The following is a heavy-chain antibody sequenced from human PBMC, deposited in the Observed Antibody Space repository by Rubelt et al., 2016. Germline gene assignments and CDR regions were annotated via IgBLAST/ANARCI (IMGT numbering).Heavy chain of an antibody. Sequence: EVQLVESGGGLVQPGGSLRLSCAASGFTFSSYSMNWVRQAPGKGLEWVSYIGPSGTNTWYADSVKGRFTISRDNAKKSLSLQMNSLRTEDTALYSCATSAWDFTKAMAGAIGYWGQGTLVTVSA. CDR3: ATSAWDFTKAMAGAIGY. J-gene: IGHJ4*02. D-gene: IGHD6-19*01. CDR1: GFTFSSYS. CDR2: IGPSGTNT. V-gene: IGHV3-48*04.